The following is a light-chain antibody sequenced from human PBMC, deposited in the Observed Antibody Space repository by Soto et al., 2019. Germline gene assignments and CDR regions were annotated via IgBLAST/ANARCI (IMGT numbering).Light chain of an antibody. J-gene: IGKJ4*01. V-gene: IGKV3-15*01. CDR2: GAS. Sequence: EIVMTQSPATLSVSPGERATLSCRASQSVSSNLAWYQQKPGQAPRLLIYGASTRATGIPARFSGGGSGTEFTLTIGSLQSEDFAVYDCQQYNDWPLTFGGGTKVEIK. CDR3: QQYNDWPLT. CDR1: QSVSSN.